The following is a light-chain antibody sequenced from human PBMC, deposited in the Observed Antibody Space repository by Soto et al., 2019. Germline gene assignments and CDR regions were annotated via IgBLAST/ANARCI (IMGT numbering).Light chain of an antibody. CDR1: QSVSGY. V-gene: IGKV3-11*01. Sequence: IRLLPSPGTLTLPPGETAPLSCRASQSVSGYIGWYQQKPGQAPRLLIYADSNRATGIPARFSGSGSGTDFTLTISSLEPEDFSVYYCQQRYNWPITFGQGTRLEIK. J-gene: IGKJ5*01. CDR3: QQRYNWPIT. CDR2: ADS.